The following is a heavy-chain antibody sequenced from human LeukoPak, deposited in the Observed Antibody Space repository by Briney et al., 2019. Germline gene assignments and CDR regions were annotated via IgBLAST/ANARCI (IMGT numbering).Heavy chain of an antibody. CDR1: GFTFDDYA. CDR3: ARDGYISSGNSESFWDY. Sequence: PGGSLRLSCAASGFTFDDYAMHWVRQAPGKGLEWVSGISSSSSYIYYADSVKGRFTISRDNAKNSLYLQMNSLRAEDTAVYYCARDGYISSGNSESFWDYWGQGTLVTVSS. CDR2: ISSSSSYI. J-gene: IGHJ4*02. V-gene: IGHV3-21*01. D-gene: IGHD6-13*01.